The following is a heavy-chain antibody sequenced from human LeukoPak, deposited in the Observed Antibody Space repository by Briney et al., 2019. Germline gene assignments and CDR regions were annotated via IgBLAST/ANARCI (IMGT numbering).Heavy chain of an antibody. CDR1: GYNFTSYW. Sequence: GESLKISCKGSGYNFTSYWINWVRQMPGKGLEWMGRIDPSDSYINYSPSSQGHVTISADKSISTAYLQWSSLKASDTAMYYCARHLFSGGLGYGDPENGVDVWGQGTTVTVSS. CDR2: IDPSDSYI. CDR3: ARHLFSGGLGYGDPENGVDV. J-gene: IGHJ6*02. D-gene: IGHD4-17*01. V-gene: IGHV5-10-1*01.